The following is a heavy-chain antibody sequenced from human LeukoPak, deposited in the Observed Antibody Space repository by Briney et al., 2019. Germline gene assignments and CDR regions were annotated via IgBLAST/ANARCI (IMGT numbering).Heavy chain of an antibody. Sequence: SETLSLTCTVSGGSISSYYWSWIRQPPGKGLEWIGYISYTGSTNYKPSLKSRVTISVDTSKNQFSLKLSSVTAADTAVYYCARGPHSSSYYYYYYYMDVWGKGTTVTVSS. D-gene: IGHD3-22*01. V-gene: IGHV4-59*08. CDR3: ARGPHSSSYYYYYYYMDV. CDR1: GGSISSYY. CDR2: ISYTGST. J-gene: IGHJ6*03.